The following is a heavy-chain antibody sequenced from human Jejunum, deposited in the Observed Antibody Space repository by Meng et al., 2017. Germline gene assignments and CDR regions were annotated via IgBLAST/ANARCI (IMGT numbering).Heavy chain of an antibody. Sequence: QVDMQASCPGRVWPSGTLFILCAVSAGSSASTKWLSWVRQTPGKGLEWIGEVFHSGTPNYNPSLMSRLTMSVDKSKNQFSLNLTSVTAADTAVYYCASRPVGIRTYYFDCWGQGTLVTVSS. CDR1: AGSSASTKW. CDR2: VFHSGTP. V-gene: IGHV4-4*02. CDR3: ASRPVGIRTYYFDC. J-gene: IGHJ4*02. D-gene: IGHD2-21*01.